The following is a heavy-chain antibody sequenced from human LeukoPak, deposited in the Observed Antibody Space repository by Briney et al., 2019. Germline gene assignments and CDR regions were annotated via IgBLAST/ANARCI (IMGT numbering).Heavy chain of an antibody. Sequence: SETLSLTCTVSGGSISSSSYYWGWIRQPPGKGLEWIESIYYSGSTYYNPSLKSRVTISVDTSKNQFSLKLNSVTAADTAVYYCARLMVRGVMRNYYYGMDVWGQGTTLSLYS. V-gene: IGHV4-39*01. CDR3: ARLMVRGVMRNYYYGMDV. CDR2: IYYSGST. CDR1: GGSISSSSYY. J-gene: IGHJ6*02. D-gene: IGHD3-10*01.